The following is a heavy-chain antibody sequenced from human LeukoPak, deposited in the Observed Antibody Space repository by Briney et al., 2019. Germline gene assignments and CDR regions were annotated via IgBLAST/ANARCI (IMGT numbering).Heavy chain of an antibody. CDR3: ARDQLAYSGYDTLFAY. J-gene: IGHJ4*02. D-gene: IGHD5-12*01. CDR2: ISYDGSNK. CDR1: GFTFSSFA. Sequence: GRSLRLSCAASGFTFSSFALHWVRQAPGKGLEWVAFISYDGSNKYYADSVKGRFSISRDNSKKTLYLQMNSLRVEDSAVYFCARDQLAYSGYDTLFAYWGQGTLVTVSS. V-gene: IGHV3-30-3*01.